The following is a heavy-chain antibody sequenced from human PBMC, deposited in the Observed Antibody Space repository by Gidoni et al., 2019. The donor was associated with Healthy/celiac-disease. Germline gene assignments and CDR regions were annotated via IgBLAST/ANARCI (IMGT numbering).Heavy chain of an antibody. V-gene: IGHV3-30*04. CDR3: ARGPGYSSSWYSKAPFDY. J-gene: IGHJ4*02. CDR1: GFTFSSYA. CDR2: ISYDGSNK. D-gene: IGHD6-13*01. Sequence: QVQLVVSGGGVVQPGRSRRLSCAASGFTFSSYAMHWVRQAPGKGLEWVAVISYDGSNKYYADSVKGRFTISRDNSKNTLYLQMNSLRAEDTAVYYCARGPGYSSSWYSKAPFDYWGQGTLVTVSS.